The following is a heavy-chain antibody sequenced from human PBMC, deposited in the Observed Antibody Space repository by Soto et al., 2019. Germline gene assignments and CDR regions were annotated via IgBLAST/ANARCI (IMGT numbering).Heavy chain of an antibody. V-gene: IGHV1-46*01. CDR3: ARDNSESNSWWFDP. CDR1: GFTFSRYY. D-gene: IGHD1-26*01. J-gene: IGHJ5*02. Sequence: QVQLVQSGAEVKQPGASVKVSCKASGFTFSRYYMHWVRQAPGQGLEWMGLINPSGVSTNYAQKFQGRVTLTRDTSTSTVSMELSSLRSEDTAGYYCARDNSESNSWWFDPWGQGTLVTVSS. CDR2: INPSGVST.